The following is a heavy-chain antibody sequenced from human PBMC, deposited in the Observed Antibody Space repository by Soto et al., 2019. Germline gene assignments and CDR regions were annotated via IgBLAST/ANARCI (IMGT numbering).Heavy chain of an antibody. CDR3: ARDGTTVTSRVDYYYYGMDV. CDR1: GYTFTSYG. Sequence: ASVKVSCKAFGYTFTSYGISWVRQAPGQGLEWMGWINPYNGNTKYAQKLQGRVTMTTDTSTSTAYMELRSLRADDAAVYYCARDGTTVTSRVDYYYYGMDVWG. V-gene: IGHV1-18*01. J-gene: IGHJ6*02. D-gene: IGHD4-17*01. CDR2: INPYNGNT.